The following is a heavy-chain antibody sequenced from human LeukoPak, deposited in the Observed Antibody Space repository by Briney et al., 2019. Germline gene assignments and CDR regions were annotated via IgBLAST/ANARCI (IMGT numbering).Heavy chain of an antibody. CDR1: GFSFSSYG. Sequence: GRSLRLSCAASGFSFSSYGMHWVRQAPGKGLEWVAVISYDGDNKYYADSVNGRFTISRDNSKNTLSLQMDSLRAEDMAVYYCAKDIRVWGSYRYPCLDYWGQGTLVTVSA. J-gene: IGHJ4*02. V-gene: IGHV3-30*18. CDR2: ISYDGDNK. D-gene: IGHD3-16*02. CDR3: AKDIRVWGSYRYPCLDY.